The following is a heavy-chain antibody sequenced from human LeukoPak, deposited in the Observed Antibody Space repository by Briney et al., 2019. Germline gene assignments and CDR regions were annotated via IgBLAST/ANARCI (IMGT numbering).Heavy chain of an antibody. V-gene: IGHV3-66*01. CDR1: GFTVISNY. CDR2: IYGGGST. Sequence: GGSLRLSCAASGFTVISNYMSWVRQAPGKGLEWVSVIYGGGSTYYADSVKGRFTISRDDSKNTLYLQMNSLRAEDTAVYYCATEALRPYPAFDSWGHGTLVTVSS. J-gene: IGHJ4*01. CDR3: ATEALRPYPAFDS. D-gene: IGHD3-16*01.